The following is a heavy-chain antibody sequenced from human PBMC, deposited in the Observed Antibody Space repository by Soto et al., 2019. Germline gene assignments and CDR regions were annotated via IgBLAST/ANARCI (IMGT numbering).Heavy chain of an antibody. J-gene: IGHJ6*01. D-gene: IGHD2-21*01. CDR2: IIPIFGTA. Sequence: QVQLVQSGAEVKKPGSSVKVSCKASGGTFSSYAISWVRQAPGQGLEWMGGIIPIFGTANYAQKFQGRVTIPADESTSSAYMERGSLGSEDRAVFYWERVFYGFCGGAGSTPYYSYGRDVW. V-gene: IGHV1-69*12. CDR1: GGTFSSYA. CDR3: ERVFYGFCGGAGSTPYYSYGRDV.